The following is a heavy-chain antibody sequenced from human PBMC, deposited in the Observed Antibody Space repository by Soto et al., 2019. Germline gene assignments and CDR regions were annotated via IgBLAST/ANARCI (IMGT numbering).Heavy chain of an antibody. CDR2: IFPDDSET. J-gene: IGHJ4*02. Sequence: PGESLKISCKASGYSFSSYWIGWVRQIPGKGLEWMGIIFPDDSETRYSPSFQGKVSISVDKSITTAYLQWSSLKASDTAMYYCARRLYDTSGYRYFGFWGQGTLVTVSS. CDR1: GYSFSSYW. V-gene: IGHV5-51*01. D-gene: IGHD3-22*01. CDR3: ARRLYDTSGYRYFGF.